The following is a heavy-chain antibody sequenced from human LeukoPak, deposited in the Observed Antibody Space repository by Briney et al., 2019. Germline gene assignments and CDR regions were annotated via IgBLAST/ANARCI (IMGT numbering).Heavy chain of an antibody. Sequence: GGSLRLSCAASGFTFDDYGMSWVRHAPGKGLEWVSGINWNGGSTGYADSVKGRFTISRDNAKNSLYLQMNSLGAEDTALYYCARLGGGTTVTTWGQGTLVTVSS. CDR3: ARLGGGTTVTT. CDR2: INWNGGST. CDR1: GFTFDDYG. J-gene: IGHJ5*02. V-gene: IGHV3-20*04. D-gene: IGHD4-17*01.